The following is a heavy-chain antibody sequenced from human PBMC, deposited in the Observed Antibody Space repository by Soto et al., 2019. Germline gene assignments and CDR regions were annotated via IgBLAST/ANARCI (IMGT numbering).Heavy chain of an antibody. Sequence: GGSLRLSCAASGFNVSSNYITWVRQAPWKGLEWVSVIYSGGRTYYADSVKGRFTISRDNSKNTLYLQMNSLRAEDTAVYYCARDKTSYYDVSGIFDICGQRTMVT. CDR1: GFNVSSNY. CDR3: ARDKTSYYDVSGIFDI. CDR2: IYSGGRT. J-gene: IGHJ3*02. V-gene: IGHV3-53*01. D-gene: IGHD3-22*01.